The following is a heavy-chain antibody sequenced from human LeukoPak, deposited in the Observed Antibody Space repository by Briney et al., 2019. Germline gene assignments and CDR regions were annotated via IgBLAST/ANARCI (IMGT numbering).Heavy chain of an antibody. CDR1: GYTFTSYY. D-gene: IGHD3-22*01. CDR3: ARGRTDSSGFCDYYFDY. Sequence: ASVKVSCKASGYTFTSYYMHWVRQAPAQGLEWMGIINPSGGSTSYAQKFQGRVTMTRDTSTSTVYMELSSLRSEDKAVYYCARGRTDSSGFCDYYFDYWGQGTLVTVSS. V-gene: IGHV1-46*01. CDR2: INPSGGST. J-gene: IGHJ4*02.